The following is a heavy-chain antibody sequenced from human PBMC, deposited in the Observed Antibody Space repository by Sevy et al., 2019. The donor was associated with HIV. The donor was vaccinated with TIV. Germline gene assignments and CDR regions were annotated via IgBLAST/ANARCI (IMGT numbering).Heavy chain of an antibody. D-gene: IGHD3-22*01. CDR1: GFTFSNDG. Sequence: GGSLRLSCAASGFTFSNDGMHWVRQAPGKELDWVAVVSYDGTTKYYAESVRGRFTISRDNSKNMVYLQMNSLRAEDTAVFYCAKVSKATDSAFDIWGQGTMVTVSS. CDR3: AKVSKATDSAFDI. V-gene: IGHV3-30*18. CDR2: VSYDGTTK. J-gene: IGHJ3*02.